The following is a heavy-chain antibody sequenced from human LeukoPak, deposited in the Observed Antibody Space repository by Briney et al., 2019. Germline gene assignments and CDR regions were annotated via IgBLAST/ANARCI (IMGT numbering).Heavy chain of an antibody. CDR3: ARVGYYNSSGYGGAFDI. Sequence: GGSLRLSCAASGFTFSSYAMHWVRQAPGKGLEWVAVISYDGSNKYCADSVKGRFTISRDNSKNTLYLQMNSLRAEDTAVYYCARVGYYNSSGYGGAFDIWGQGTMVTVSS. D-gene: IGHD3-22*01. CDR1: GFTFSSYA. V-gene: IGHV3-30-3*01. J-gene: IGHJ3*02. CDR2: ISYDGSNK.